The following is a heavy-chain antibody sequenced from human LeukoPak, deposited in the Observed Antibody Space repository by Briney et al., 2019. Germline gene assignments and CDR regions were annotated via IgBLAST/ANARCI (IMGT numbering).Heavy chain of an antibody. D-gene: IGHD2-15*01. V-gene: IGHV3-21*01. CDR3: AGDRVKGYCSGGSCRVGPDYYYYYYGMDV. J-gene: IGHJ6*02. CDR2: ISSSSTYI. Sequence: PGGSLRLSCAASGFTFSSYSMNWVRQAPGKGLEWVSSISSSSTYIYYADSVKGRFTISRDNAKNSLSLQMNSLRAEDTAVYYCAGDRVKGYCSGGSCRVGPDYYYYYYGMDVWGQGTTVTVSS. CDR1: GFTFSSYS.